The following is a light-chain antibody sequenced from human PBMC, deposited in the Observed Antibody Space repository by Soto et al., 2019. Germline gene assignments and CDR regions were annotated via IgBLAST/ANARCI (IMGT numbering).Light chain of an antibody. CDR2: GVS. J-gene: IGLJ1*01. CDR3: CSHSGFNTPYV. V-gene: IGLV2-14*01. CDR1: SSDVGSYNY. Sequence: QSVLTQPASVSGSPGQSITISCSGTSSDVGSYNYVAWYQQFSGKTPKLIIYGVSSRAPGVSSRFSGSKSGNTASLTISGLQAEDEADYLCCSHSGFNTPYVFASGTKVTVL.